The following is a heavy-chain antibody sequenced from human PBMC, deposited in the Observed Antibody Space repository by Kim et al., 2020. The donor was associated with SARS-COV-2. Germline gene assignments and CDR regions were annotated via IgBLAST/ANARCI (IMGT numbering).Heavy chain of an antibody. Sequence: GGSLRLSCEASGFDFSHSYMNWIRQTPGKGLEWLSYISHTSKTIYYADSVRGRFTISRDNARNSVSLQMDSLRAEDTAVYYCAGALWDGYGSPLFDAWGR. J-gene: IGHJ2*01. CDR1: GFDFSHSY. V-gene: IGHV3-11*04. CDR3: AGALWDGYGSPLFDA. CDR2: ISHTSKTI. D-gene: IGHD3-10*01.